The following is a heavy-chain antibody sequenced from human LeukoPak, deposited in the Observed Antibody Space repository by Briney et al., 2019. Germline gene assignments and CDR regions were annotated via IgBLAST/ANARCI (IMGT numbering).Heavy chain of an antibody. D-gene: IGHD3-3*01. CDR1: GGTISSYY. V-gene: IGHV4-59*01. Sequence: SETLSLTCTVSGGTISSYYWSWIRQPPGKGLEWIGYIYYSGSTNHNPSLKSRVTISVDTSKNQFSLKLSSVTAADTAVYYCARGYDTIFGVVITDDAFDIWGQGTMVTVSS. CDR3: ARGYDTIFGVVITDDAFDI. CDR2: IYYSGST. J-gene: IGHJ3*02.